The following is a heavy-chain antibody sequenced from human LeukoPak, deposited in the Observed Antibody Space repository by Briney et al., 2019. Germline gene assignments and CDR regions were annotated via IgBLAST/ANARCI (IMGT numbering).Heavy chain of an antibody. Sequence: KASGTLSLTCTVSGGSISSSSYYWGWIRQPPGKGLEWIGSIYYSGSTYYNPSLKSRVTISVDTSKNQFSLKLSSATAADTAVYYCARVWESFNWFDPWGQGTLVTVSS. CDR3: ARVWESFNWFDP. V-gene: IGHV4-39*07. D-gene: IGHD1-26*01. CDR2: IYYSGST. J-gene: IGHJ5*02. CDR1: GGSISSSSYY.